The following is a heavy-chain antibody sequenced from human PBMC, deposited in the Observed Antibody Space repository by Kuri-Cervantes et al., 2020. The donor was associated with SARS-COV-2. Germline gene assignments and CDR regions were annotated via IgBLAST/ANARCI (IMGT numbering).Heavy chain of an antibody. CDR1: GFTFSSYA. V-gene: IGHV3-30-3*02. CDR2: ISYDGSNK. D-gene: IGHD2-8*01. CDR3: AKRSQVSSGYFDY. Sequence: GESLKISCAASGFTFSSYAMHWVRQAPGKGLEWVAVISYDGSNKYYADSVKGRFTISRDNSKNTLYLQMNSLRAEDTAVYYCAKRSQVSSGYFDYWGQGTLVPSPQ. J-gene: IGHJ4*02.